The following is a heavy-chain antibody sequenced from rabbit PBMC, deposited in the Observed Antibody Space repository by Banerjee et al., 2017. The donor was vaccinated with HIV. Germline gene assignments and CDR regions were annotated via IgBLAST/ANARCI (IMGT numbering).Heavy chain of an antibody. J-gene: IGHJ4*01. CDR2: IYTGGSGTT. CDR3: ARDLAGVIGWNFNL. D-gene: IGHD4-1*01. V-gene: IGHV1S40*01. Sequence: QSLEESGGDLVKPGASLTLTCTASGFSFSSSYWIWWVRQAPGKGLEWIGYIYTGGSGTTYYATWAKGRFTISETSSTTVTLHMTSLTAADTATYFCARDLAGVIGWNFNLWGPGTLVTVS. CDR1: GFSFSSSYW.